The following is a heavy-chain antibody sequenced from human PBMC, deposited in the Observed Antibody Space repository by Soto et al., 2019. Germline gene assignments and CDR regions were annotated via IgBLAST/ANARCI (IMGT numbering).Heavy chain of an antibody. J-gene: IGHJ4*02. CDR1: GGSVSSGSYY. V-gene: IGHV4-61*01. CDR2: IYYSGST. Sequence: SETLSLTWTVSGGSVSSGSYYWSWIRQPPGKGLEWIGYIYYSGSTNYNPSLKSRVAISVDTSKNQFSLKLSSVTAADTAVYYCARALGSPYIAAAGTFDYWGQGTLVTVSS. CDR3: ARALGSPYIAAAGTFDY. D-gene: IGHD6-13*01.